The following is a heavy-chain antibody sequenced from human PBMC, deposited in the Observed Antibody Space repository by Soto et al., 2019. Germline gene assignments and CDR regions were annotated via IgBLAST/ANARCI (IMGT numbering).Heavy chain of an antibody. Sequence: PSETLSLTCAVYGGSFSGYYWSWIRQPPGKGLEWIGEINHSGSTNYNPSLKSRFTISVDTSKNLFSLRLSSVTAADTAVFFFASSRITIFGVVISPRYMDVWGKGTTVTVSS. V-gene: IGHV4-34*01. D-gene: IGHD3-3*01. CDR2: INHSGST. CDR1: GGSFSGYY. J-gene: IGHJ6*03. CDR3: ASSRITIFGVVISPRYMDV.